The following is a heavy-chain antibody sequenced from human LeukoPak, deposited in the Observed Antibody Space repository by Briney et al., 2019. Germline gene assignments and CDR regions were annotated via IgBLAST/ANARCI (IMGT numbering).Heavy chain of an antibody. CDR3: AREAVYYGSGSYLYEFDE. Sequence: ASVKVSCKPSGYTFTGYYMHWVRPAPGQGREWVGWINPNSGGTNYAQTVQGGVTMTRDTPISTAYMELRKLRSDDTAVYDCAREAVYYGSGSYLYEFDEWGQGTRVTVSS. CDR2: INPNSGGT. CDR1: GYTFTGYY. D-gene: IGHD3-10*01. V-gene: IGHV1-2*02. J-gene: IGHJ4*02.